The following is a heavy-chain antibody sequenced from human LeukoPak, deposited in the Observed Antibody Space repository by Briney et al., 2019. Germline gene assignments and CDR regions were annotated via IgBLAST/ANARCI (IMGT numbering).Heavy chain of an antibody. V-gene: IGHV4-38-2*02. J-gene: IGHJ4*02. CDR1: GYSISSGYH. Sequence: SETLSLTCTVSGYSISSGYHWGWIRQPPGKGLEWIGSIYHSGSTYYNPSLKSRVTISVDTSKNQFSLKLRSVTAADTAVYYCAHGSMYQLDYWGQGTLVTVSS. D-gene: IGHD2-2*01. CDR3: AHGSMYQLDY. CDR2: IYHSGST.